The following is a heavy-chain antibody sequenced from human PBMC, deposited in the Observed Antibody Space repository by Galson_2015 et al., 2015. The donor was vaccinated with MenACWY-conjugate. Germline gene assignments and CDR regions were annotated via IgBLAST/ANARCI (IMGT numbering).Heavy chain of an antibody. V-gene: IGHV5-51*01. CDR1: GYTITKDW. CDR3: SRHPPGGRGVDF. D-gene: IGHD1-26*01. Sequence: SGAEATKTGAFPKISCKGTGYTITKDWIAWGRQMPGNGLEWMGLIDPVDSNNSYSPSFHVRVTISADKSICNAYLQCTSLRDSDTAMYTCSRHPPGGRGVDFWGQGTTVTVSS. CDR2: IDPVDSNN. J-gene: IGHJ6*02.